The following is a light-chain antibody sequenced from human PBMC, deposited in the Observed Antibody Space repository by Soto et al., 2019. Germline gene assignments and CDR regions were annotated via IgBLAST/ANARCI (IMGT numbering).Light chain of an antibody. CDR1: SGSIANNF. CDR3: QSYDISTLWV. CDR2: EDN. V-gene: IGLV6-57*01. Sequence: NFMLTQPHSVSESPGKTVTIPCTRSSGSIANNFVQWYQQRPGSSPTIIIYEDNQRPSAVPDRFSGSIDSSSNSASLTISGLRTEDEADYYCQSYDISTLWVFGGGTKLTVL. J-gene: IGLJ3*02.